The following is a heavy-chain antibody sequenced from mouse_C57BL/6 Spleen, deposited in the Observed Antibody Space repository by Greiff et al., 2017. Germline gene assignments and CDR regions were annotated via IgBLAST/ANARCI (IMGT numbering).Heavy chain of an antibody. J-gene: IGHJ2*01. CDR3: TRDDGRFDY. D-gene: IGHD2-12*01. Sequence: VQLQQSGAELVRPGASVTLSCKASGYTFTDYEMHWVKQTPVHGLEWIGAIDPETGGTAYNQKFKGKAILTADKSYSTAYMELRSLTSEDSAVYYCTRDDGRFDYWGQGTTLTVSS. CDR1: GYTFTDYE. CDR2: IDPETGGT. V-gene: IGHV1-15*01.